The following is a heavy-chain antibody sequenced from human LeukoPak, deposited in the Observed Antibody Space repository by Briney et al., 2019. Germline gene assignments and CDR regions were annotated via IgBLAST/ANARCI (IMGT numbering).Heavy chain of an antibody. Sequence: GRSLRLSCAASGFTFDDYAMHWVRPAPGTGLEWVSGISRISCSIGYADSVKGRFTISRENALNSLYLQINSLRAEDTALYYCAKTGGEPCSYGYLFDYWGQGTLVTVSS. V-gene: IGHV3-9*01. J-gene: IGHJ4*02. D-gene: IGHD5-18*01. CDR3: AKTGGEPCSYGYLFDY. CDR2: ISRISCSI. CDR1: GFTFDDYA.